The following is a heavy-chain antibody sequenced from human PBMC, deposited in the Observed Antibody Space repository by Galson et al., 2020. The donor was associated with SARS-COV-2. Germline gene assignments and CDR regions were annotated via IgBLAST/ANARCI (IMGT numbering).Heavy chain of an antibody. CDR3: ARALTGYWGFDY. Sequence: GESLKISCAASGFTFSDHAMHWVRQAPGKGLEWVAVISYDGSNKYYADSVKGRFTISRDNSKNTLYLQMNSLRAEDTAVYYCARALTGYWGFDYWGQGTLVTVSS. CDR1: GFTFSDHA. J-gene: IGHJ4*02. V-gene: IGHV3-30*06. CDR2: ISYDGSNK. D-gene: IGHD3-9*01.